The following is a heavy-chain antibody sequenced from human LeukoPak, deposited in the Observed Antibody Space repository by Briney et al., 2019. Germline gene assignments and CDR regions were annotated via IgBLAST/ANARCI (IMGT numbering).Heavy chain of an antibody. CDR3: ARGIHDSSGYFGYYFDY. V-gene: IGHV4-34*01. CDR1: GGSFSGYY. CDR2: INHSGST. D-gene: IGHD3-22*01. Sequence: SETLSLTCAVYGGSFSGYYWSWIRQPPGKGLEWIGEINHSGSTNYNPSLKSRVTISVDTSKNQFSLKLSSVTAADTAVYYCARGIHDSSGYFGYYFDYWGQGTLVTVSS. J-gene: IGHJ4*02.